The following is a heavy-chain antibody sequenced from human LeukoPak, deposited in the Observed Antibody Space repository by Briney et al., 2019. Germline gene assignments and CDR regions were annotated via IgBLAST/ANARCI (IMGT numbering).Heavy chain of an antibody. CDR2: ISYSGTT. Sequence: PSETLSLTCTVSSASITSSPYFWGWIRQSPGKGLGWIGSISYSGTTNYNPSLKSRVSMSVDTSKNQFSLKLSSVTAADTAVYYCARGPYYLDSSTYSFDYWGQGTLVTVSS. CDR3: ARGPYYLDSSTYSFDY. D-gene: IGHD6-19*01. CDR1: SASITSSPYF. V-gene: IGHV4-39*07. J-gene: IGHJ4*02.